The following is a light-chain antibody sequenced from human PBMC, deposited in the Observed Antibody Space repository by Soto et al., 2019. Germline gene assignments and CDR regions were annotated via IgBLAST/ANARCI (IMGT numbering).Light chain of an antibody. Sequence: EIVWTQSPGTLSLSPGERATLSCRTSQSVSSSYLAWYQQKPGQAPRLLIYGASSRATGIPDRFSGSGSGTDFTLTISRLEPEDFAVYYCQQYGRSWWTFGQGTKVEIK. CDR3: QQYGRSWWT. V-gene: IGKV3-20*01. CDR2: GAS. CDR1: QSVSSSY. J-gene: IGKJ1*01.